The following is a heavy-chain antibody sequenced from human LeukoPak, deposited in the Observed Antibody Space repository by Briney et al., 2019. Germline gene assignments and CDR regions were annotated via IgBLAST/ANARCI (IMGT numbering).Heavy chain of an antibody. V-gene: IGHV4-59*01. J-gene: IGHJ6*03. CDR3: ARVKATNLRYYMDV. CDR2: IYYSGST. CDR1: GGSISSYY. Sequence: SETLSLTCTVSGGSISSYYWSWLRQPPGKGLEWIGYIYYSGSTNYNPSLKSRVTISVDTSKNQFSLRLSSVTAADTAVYYCARVKATNLRYYMDVWGKGTTVTVSS. D-gene: IGHD1-26*01.